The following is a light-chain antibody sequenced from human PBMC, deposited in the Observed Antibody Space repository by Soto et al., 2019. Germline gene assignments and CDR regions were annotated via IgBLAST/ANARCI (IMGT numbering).Light chain of an antibody. CDR1: QSVSSSY. CDR3: QQYGSSPPLT. CDR2: GAS. Sequence: EIVLTQSPGTLSLSPGERATLSCRASQSVSSSYLAWYQQKPGQAPRLLIYGASSRATGIPDRFIGSGSGKDFTLTISRLEPEDFAVYYCQQYGSSPPLTFGGGTKVEIK. V-gene: IGKV3-20*01. J-gene: IGKJ4*01.